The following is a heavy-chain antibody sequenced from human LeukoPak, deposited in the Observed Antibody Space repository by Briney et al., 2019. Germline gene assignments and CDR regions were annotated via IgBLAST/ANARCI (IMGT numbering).Heavy chain of an antibody. D-gene: IGHD6-13*01. V-gene: IGHV4-31*03. Sequence: PSQTLSLTCTVSGGFISSGGYYWSWIRQHPGKGLEWIGYIYYSGSTYYNPSLKSRVTISVDTSKNQFSLKLSSVTAADTAVYYCARGYSSFYFDYWGQGTLVTVSS. J-gene: IGHJ4*02. CDR2: IYYSGST. CDR3: ARGYSSFYFDY. CDR1: GGFISSGGYY.